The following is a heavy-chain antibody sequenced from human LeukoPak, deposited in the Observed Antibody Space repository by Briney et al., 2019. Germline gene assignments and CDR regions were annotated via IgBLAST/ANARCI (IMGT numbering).Heavy chain of an antibody. D-gene: IGHD3-22*01. Sequence: SVKVSCEASGGTFSSYAISWVRQAPGQGLEWMGGIIPIFGTANYAQKFQGRVTITADESTSTAYMELSSLRSEDTAVYYCATRAGRYYYDSSGYYDWGQGTLVTVSS. CDR3: ATRAGRYYYDSSGYYD. CDR2: IIPIFGTA. CDR1: GGTFSSYA. V-gene: IGHV1-69*13. J-gene: IGHJ4*02.